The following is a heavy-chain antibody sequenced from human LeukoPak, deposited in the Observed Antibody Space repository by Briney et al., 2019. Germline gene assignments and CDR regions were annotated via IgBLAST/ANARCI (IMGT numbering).Heavy chain of an antibody. D-gene: IGHD3-22*01. CDR3: ARDQARYYDSSGYSWFDP. CDR1: GGTFSSYA. V-gene: IGHV1-69*05. CDR2: IIPIFGTA. J-gene: IGHJ5*02. Sequence: SVKVSCKASGGTFSSYAISWVRQAPGQGLEWMGGIIPIFGTANYAQKFQGRVTITTDESTSTAYMELSSLRSEDTAVYYCARDQARYYDSSGYSWFDPWGQGTLVTVSS.